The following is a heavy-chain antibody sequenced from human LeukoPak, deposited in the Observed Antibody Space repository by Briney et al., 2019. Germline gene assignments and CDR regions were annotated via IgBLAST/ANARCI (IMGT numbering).Heavy chain of an antibody. D-gene: IGHD3-10*01. V-gene: IGHV3-7*01. Sequence: PGGSLRLSCAASGFTFSSYWMSWVRQAPGKGLEWVANIKQDGSEKYYVDSVKGRLTISRDNAKNSLYLQMNSLRAEDTAVYYCAREPYGSGAPFDYWGQGTLVTVSS. CDR2: IKQDGSEK. CDR3: AREPYGSGAPFDY. J-gene: IGHJ4*02. CDR1: GFTFSSYW.